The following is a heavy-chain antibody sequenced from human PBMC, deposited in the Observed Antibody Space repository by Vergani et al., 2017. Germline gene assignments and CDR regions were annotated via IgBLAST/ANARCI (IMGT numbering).Heavy chain of an antibody. CDR3: ARVNTETNGHLYYYYYMDV. V-gene: IGHV4-34*01. Sequence: QVQLQQWGGGLLKPSETLSLTCVVNGGSFTSYHWTWIRQSPGEGLEWVGDIDHTGRPDYNPSLKSRITLSVDKSRNQFSLTHNSVTATDTAIYFCARVNTETNGHLYYYYYMDVWGQGTAVTVS. J-gene: IGHJ6*03. D-gene: IGHD4-11*01. CDR2: IDHTGRP. CDR1: GGSFTSYH.